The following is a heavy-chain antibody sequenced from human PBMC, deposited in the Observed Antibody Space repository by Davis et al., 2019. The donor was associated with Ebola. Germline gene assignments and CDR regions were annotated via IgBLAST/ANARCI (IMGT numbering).Heavy chain of an antibody. CDR2: IYPVHSDT. D-gene: IGHD2-8*02. J-gene: IGHJ3*02. CDR1: GYTFTRYW. Sequence: SCLGSGYTFTRYWIDWLRQMPAKGPAWMGIIYPVHSDTRYSPPFRGQVTISADKSIKTAFLQWSSLKASDSAMYYCASLRRTITGMDDGFDIWGQGTMVTVSS. V-gene: IGHV5-51*01. CDR3: ASLRRTITGMDDGFDI.